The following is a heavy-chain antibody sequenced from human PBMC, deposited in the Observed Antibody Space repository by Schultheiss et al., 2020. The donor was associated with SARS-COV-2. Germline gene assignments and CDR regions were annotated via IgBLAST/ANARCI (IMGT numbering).Heavy chain of an antibody. J-gene: IGHJ5*02. V-gene: IGHV4-4*07. CDR2: IYTSGST. CDR1: GGSISSYY. CDR3: ARMGYTEGWFDP. Sequence: SQTLSLTCTVSGGSISSYYWSWIRQPAGKGLEWIGRIYTSGSTNYNPSLKSRVTISVDTSKNQFSLKLSSVTAADTAVYYCARMGYTEGWFDPWGQGTLVTVSS. D-gene: IGHD5-18*01.